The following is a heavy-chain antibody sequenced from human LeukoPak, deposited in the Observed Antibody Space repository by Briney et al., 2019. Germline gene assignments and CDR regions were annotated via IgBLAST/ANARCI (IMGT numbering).Heavy chain of an antibody. Sequence: PSETLSLTCAVYGGSFSGYYWSWIRQPPGKGLEWIGEINHSGSTNYNPSLKSRVTISVDTSKNQFSLKLSSVTAADTAVYYCARALNYIVVVPAAIRVDTVYGMDVWGQGTTVTVSS. D-gene: IGHD2-2*02. V-gene: IGHV4-34*01. J-gene: IGHJ6*02. CDR2: INHSGST. CDR1: GGSFSGYY. CDR3: ARALNYIVVVPAAIRVDTVYGMDV.